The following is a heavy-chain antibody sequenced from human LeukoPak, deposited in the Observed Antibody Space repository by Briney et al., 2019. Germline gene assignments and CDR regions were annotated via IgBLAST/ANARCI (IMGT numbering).Heavy chain of an antibody. D-gene: IGHD5-24*01. CDR3: ARDRDGPLGHYYYYGMDV. J-gene: IGHJ6*02. V-gene: IGHV3-30-3*01. CDR2: ISYDGSNK. Sequence: GGSLRLSCAASGFTFSSYAMHWVRQAPGKGLEGVAVISYDGSNKYYADSVKGQFTISRDNSKNTLYLQMNSLRAEDTAVYYCARDRDGPLGHYYYYGMDVWGQGTTVTVSS. CDR1: GFTFSSYA.